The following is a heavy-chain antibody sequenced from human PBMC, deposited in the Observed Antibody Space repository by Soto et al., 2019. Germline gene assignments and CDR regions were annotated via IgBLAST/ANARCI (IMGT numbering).Heavy chain of an antibody. J-gene: IGHJ4*02. CDR2: ISYDGSNK. CDR1: GFTFSSYG. Sequence: GGSLRLSCAASGFTFSSYGMHWVRQAPGKGLEWVAVISYDGSNKYYADSVKGRFTISRDNSKNTLYLQMNSLRAEDTAVYYCAKAMITFGGVIVPPDYWGQGTLVTVSS. D-gene: IGHD3-16*02. V-gene: IGHV3-30*18. CDR3: AKAMITFGGVIVPPDY.